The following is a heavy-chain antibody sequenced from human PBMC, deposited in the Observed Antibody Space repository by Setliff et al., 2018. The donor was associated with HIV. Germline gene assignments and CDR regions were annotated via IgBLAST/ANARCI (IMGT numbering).Heavy chain of an antibody. V-gene: IGHV4-39*07. CDR2: IYYSGST. D-gene: IGHD6-6*01. CDR3: ASSLAGRTDC. CDR1: GGSISSTSYY. J-gene: IGHJ4*02. Sequence: PSETLSLTCTVSGGSISSTSYYWVWIRQPPGKGLGWIGSIYYSGSTYYNPSLKSRVTISVDTSKNQFSLKLSSVTAADTAVYYCASSLAGRTDCWGQGTLVTVSS.